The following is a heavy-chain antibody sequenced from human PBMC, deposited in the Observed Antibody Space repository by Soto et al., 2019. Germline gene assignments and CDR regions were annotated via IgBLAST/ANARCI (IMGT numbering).Heavy chain of an antibody. V-gene: IGHV1-3*01. CDR3: ARYYDYIWGSYRRSPYDASGI. Sequence: ASVKVSCKASGYTFTSYAMHWVRQAPGQRLEWMGWINAGNGNTKYSQKFQGRVTITRDTSASTAYMELSSLRSEDTAVYYCARYYDYIWGSYRRSPYDASGILGQWKMVTVS. CDR1: GYTFTSYA. CDR2: INAGNGNT. D-gene: IGHD3-16*02. J-gene: IGHJ3*02.